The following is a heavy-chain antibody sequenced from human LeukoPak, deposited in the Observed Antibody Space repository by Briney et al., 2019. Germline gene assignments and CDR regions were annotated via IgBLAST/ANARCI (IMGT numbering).Heavy chain of an antibody. Sequence: ASVTVSCKASGYTFTSYGISWVRQAPGQGLEWMGWISAYNGNTNYAQKLEGRVTITTETSTSTAYMELRSLRSDDTAVYYCARKRYQLLFPYYYYYMDVWGKGTTVTTSS. V-gene: IGHV1-18*01. D-gene: IGHD2-2*01. J-gene: IGHJ6*03. CDR3: ARKRYQLLFPYYYYYMDV. CDR1: GYTFTSYG. CDR2: ISAYNGNT.